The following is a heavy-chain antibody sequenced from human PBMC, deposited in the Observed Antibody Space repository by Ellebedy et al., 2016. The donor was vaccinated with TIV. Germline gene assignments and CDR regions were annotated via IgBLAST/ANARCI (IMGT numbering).Heavy chain of an antibody. CDR3: ARDTRLVVVTSNHWNWYFDL. V-gene: IGHV3-23*01. J-gene: IGHJ2*01. D-gene: IGHD2-15*01. CDR1: GFTFATYA. CDR2: LTGAGVGT. Sequence: GESLKISCEASGFTFATYAMTWVRQAPGKGLEWVSGLTGAGVGTYYADSVKGRFTISRDNSNNTLYLQMNSLRPEDTAIYYCARDTRLVVVTSNHWNWYFDLWGRGTLVTVSS.